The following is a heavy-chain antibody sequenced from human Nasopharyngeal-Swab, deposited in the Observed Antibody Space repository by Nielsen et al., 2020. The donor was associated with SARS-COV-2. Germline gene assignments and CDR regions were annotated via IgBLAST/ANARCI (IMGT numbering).Heavy chain of an antibody. D-gene: IGHD6-19*01. J-gene: IGHJ4*02. V-gene: IGHV3-30*18. CDR3: AKLIAVTGSDY. Sequence: WIRQPPGKELEWVAVISYDGTNNKYYGDSVKGRFTISRDNSKNTLYLQMNSLRAEDTAVYYCAKLIAVTGSDYWGQGTLVTVSS. CDR2: ISYDGTNNK.